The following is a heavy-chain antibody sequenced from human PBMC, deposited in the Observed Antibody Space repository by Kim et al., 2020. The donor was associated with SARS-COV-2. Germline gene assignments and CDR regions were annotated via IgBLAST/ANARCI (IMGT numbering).Heavy chain of an antibody. CDR2: PNSGDT. J-gene: IGHJ6*02. V-gene: IGHV1-8*01. Sequence: PNSGDTGYAQKFQSRVTLTRNAAISTAYMELSSLTSEDTAVYYCARGLDVWGHGTTVTVAS. CDR3: ARGLDV.